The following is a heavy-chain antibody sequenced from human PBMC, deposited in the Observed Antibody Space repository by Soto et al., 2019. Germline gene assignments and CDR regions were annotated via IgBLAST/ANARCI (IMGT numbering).Heavy chain of an antibody. Sequence: SETLSLTCAVSGGSVNRGGYSWSWIRQTPGEGLEWLAYIYRTGHSIYNPSLNSRATISLDEPNNQFSLHLTSVTAADTDVYYCARSIVTPSAMFDHWGQGLLVTVSS. V-gene: IGHV4-30-2*01. CDR1: GGSVNRGGYS. CDR2: IYRTGHS. CDR3: ARSIVTPSAMFDH. J-gene: IGHJ5*02. D-gene: IGHD2-2*01.